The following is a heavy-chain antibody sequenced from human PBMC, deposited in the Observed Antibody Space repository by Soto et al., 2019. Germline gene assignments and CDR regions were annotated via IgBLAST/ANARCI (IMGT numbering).Heavy chain of an antibody. CDR1: AGSITTSSYY. CDR2: IYYSGNT. CDR3: ARLTTWSGYYSYNNFYIDV. V-gene: IGHV4-39*01. Sequence: AWETLSLTCTVSAGSITTSSYYWGWIRQPPGRGLEWIGSIYYSGNTYYNPSLKSRVTISVDTSKNQFSLKLSSVTAADTSVYFCARLTTWSGYYSYNNFYIDVWGKGTTVTVSS. J-gene: IGHJ6*03. D-gene: IGHD3-3*01.